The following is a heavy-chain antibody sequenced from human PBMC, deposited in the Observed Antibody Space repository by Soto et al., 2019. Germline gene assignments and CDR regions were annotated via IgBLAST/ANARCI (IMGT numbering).Heavy chain of an antibody. CDR2: ISGDDEK. CDR1: GFSLITGGVS. V-gene: IGHV2-5*02. J-gene: IGHJ6*02. Sequence: QITLKESGPTQVKPTQTLTLTCTFSGFSLITGGVSVAWIRHPPGTALEWLALISGDDEKRYSPSLSSRLTITKDTTKNQVVFTMTNMDPLDTATYYCSHRRGMIMDVWGQGTTVTVSS. D-gene: IGHD3-16*01. CDR3: SHRRGMIMDV.